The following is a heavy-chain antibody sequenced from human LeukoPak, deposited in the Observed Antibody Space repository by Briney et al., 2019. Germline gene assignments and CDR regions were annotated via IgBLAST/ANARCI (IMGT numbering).Heavy chain of an antibody. CDR2: INAGNGNT. CDR1: GYTFTSYA. D-gene: IGHD2-15*01. J-gene: IGHJ4*02. Sequence: GASVKDSCKASGYTFTSYAMHWVRQAPGQRLEWMGWINAGNGNTKYSQKFQGRVTITRDTSASTAYMELSSLRSEDTAVYYCARDNPLHCSGGSCYSKVFDYWGQGTLVTVSS. V-gene: IGHV1-3*01. CDR3: ARDNPLHCSGGSCYSKVFDY.